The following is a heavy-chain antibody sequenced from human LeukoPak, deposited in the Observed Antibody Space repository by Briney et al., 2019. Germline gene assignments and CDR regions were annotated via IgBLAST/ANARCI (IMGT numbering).Heavy chain of an antibody. CDR2: ISYDGSNK. V-gene: IGHV3-30-3*01. Sequence: GRSLRLSCAASGFTFSSYAMHWVRQAPGKGLEWVAVISYDGSNKYYADSVKGRFTISRDNSKNTLYLQMNSLRAEDTAVYYCARGIVVVPAANRFGPWGQGTLVTVSS. CDR1: GFTFSSYA. D-gene: IGHD2-2*01. J-gene: IGHJ5*02. CDR3: ARGIVVVPAANRFGP.